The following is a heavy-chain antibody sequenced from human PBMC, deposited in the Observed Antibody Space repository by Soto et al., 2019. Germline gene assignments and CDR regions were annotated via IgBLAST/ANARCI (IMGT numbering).Heavy chain of an antibody. CDR2: ISGSADGT. J-gene: IGHJ3*01. Sequence: EGKRLESGGGLAQPGGSLRLSCVGSGFTFDSYAISWVRQAPGERLQWIAAISGSADGTDYAHSVRGRFTISRDNAKKTVHLQMDSLRVEDTAVYFCAKDTVGGYSFWSGYYSDGLDVWGQGTLVSVS. V-gene: IGHV3-23*01. CDR3: AKDTVGGYSFWSGYYSDGLDV. CDR1: GFTFDSYA. D-gene: IGHD3-3*01.